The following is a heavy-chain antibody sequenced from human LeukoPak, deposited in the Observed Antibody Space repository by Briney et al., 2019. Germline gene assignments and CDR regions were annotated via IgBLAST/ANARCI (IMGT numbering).Heavy chain of an antibody. J-gene: IGHJ4*02. CDR2: IIPIFGTA. Sequence: ASVKVSCKASGGTFSSYAISWVRQAPGQGLEWMGGIIPIFGTANHAQKFQGRVTITADESTSTAYMELSSLRSEDTAVYYCARDIRTTVTPHFDYWGQGTLVTVSS. V-gene: IGHV1-69*01. D-gene: IGHD4-17*01. CDR1: GGTFSSYA. CDR3: ARDIRTTVTPHFDY.